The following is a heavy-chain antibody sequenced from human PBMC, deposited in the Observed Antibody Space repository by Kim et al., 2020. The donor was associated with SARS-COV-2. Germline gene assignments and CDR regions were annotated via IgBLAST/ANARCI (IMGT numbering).Heavy chain of an antibody. CDR2: IYGGNGNT. CDR1: GYTFIKYA. V-gene: IGHV1-3*01. Sequence: ASVKVSCKASGYTFIKYAMYWVRQAPGQRLEWMGWIYGGNGNTKYSQKFQGRVTITRDTSASTAYMELSGLRSEDTAVYYCARDRDYGMDVWGQGTTVTVSS. CDR3: ARDRDYGMDV. J-gene: IGHJ6*02.